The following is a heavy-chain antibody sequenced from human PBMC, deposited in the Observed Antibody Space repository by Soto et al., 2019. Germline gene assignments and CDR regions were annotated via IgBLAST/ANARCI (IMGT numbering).Heavy chain of an antibody. J-gene: IGHJ5*01. V-gene: IGHV3-7*01. CDR2: INQDGSYK. D-gene: IGHD3-3*01. Sequence: EVQLVESGGGLVQPGGSLRLSCAASGFTFSSHWMSWFRQAPGKGLEWVANINQDGSYKYCVDSVNCRFTISRDNAKNTMYLKLASPRAEDSDIYYCTKDGSPPTGDDFWSGADVSWGYGTLVTVSS. CDR1: GFTFSSHW. CDR3: TKDGSPPTGDDFWSGADVS.